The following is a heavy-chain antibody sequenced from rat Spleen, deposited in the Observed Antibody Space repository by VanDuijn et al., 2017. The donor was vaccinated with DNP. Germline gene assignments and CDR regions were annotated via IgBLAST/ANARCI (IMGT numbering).Heavy chain of an antibody. CDR3: VTRGLYGGYDH. D-gene: IGHD1-11*01. V-gene: IGHV5-19*01. CDR1: GFSFRNFA. CDR2: ISPSGGDS. J-gene: IGHJ2*01. Sequence: EVQLVESGGGLVQPGRSLRLSCAASGFSFRNFAMHWIRQAPTKGLKWVASISPSGGDSYYRDSVKGRFTISRDNPKTTLYLQMDSLRSDDTATYHCVTRGLYGGYDHWGQGVMVTVSS.